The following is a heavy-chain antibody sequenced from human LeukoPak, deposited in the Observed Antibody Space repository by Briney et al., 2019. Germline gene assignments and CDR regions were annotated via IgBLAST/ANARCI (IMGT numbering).Heavy chain of an antibody. CDR1: GDSISSGDYY. V-gene: IGHV4-61*02. Sequence: KPSETLSLTCTVSGDSISSGDYYWSWIRQPAGKGLEWIGRISSSGSTNYNPSLKSRVTISVDTSKNQFSLKLSSVTAADTAVYFCARGPYSYDSSGAFDIWGQGTMVTASS. J-gene: IGHJ3*02. D-gene: IGHD3-22*01. CDR3: ARGPYSYDSSGAFDI. CDR2: ISSSGST.